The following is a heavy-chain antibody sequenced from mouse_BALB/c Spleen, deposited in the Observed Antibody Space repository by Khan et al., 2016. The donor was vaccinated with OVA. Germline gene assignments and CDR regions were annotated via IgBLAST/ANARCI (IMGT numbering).Heavy chain of an antibody. CDR2: ISYSGST. CDR3: ARRAYYANWYFDV. Sequence: EVQLQESGPGLVKPSQFLSLTCTVTGYSITSDYAWNWIRQFPGNKLEWMGYISYSGSTSYNPSLKSRISITRDTSKNQFFLQLNSVTTGDTATYYCARRAYYANWYFDVWGAGTTVTVSS. CDR1: GYSITSDYA. J-gene: IGHJ1*01. D-gene: IGHD1-1*02. V-gene: IGHV3-2*02.